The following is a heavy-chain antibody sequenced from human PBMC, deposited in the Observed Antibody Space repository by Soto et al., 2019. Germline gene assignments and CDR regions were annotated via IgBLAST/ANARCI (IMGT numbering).Heavy chain of an antibody. J-gene: IGHJ3*01. CDR1: EFTFSHYW. CDR3: ARGSNNAFDL. V-gene: IGHV3-7*01. Sequence: EVQLVESGGGLVQPGGSLRLSCAASEFTFSHYWMSWVRQAPGRGLEWVANIKQDGSEKYYVDSVKGRFTISRDNAKNSLYLQMNNLRAEDTAVYYCARGSNNAFDLWGQGTMVTVSS. CDR2: IKQDGSEK.